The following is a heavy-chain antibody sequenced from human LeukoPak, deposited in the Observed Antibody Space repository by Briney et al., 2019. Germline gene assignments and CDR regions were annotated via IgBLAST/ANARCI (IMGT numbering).Heavy chain of an antibody. CDR1: GGSISSYY. CDR2: IYYSGST. Sequence: PSETLSLTCTVSGGSISSYYWSWIRQPPGKGLEWIGYIYYSGSTNYNPSLKSRVTISVDTSKNQFSLKLSSVTAADTAVYYCQLLPINYDFWSGSSGEFDYWGQGTLVTVSS. V-gene: IGHV4-59*01. D-gene: IGHD3-3*01. CDR3: QLLPINYDFWSGSSGEFDY. J-gene: IGHJ4*02.